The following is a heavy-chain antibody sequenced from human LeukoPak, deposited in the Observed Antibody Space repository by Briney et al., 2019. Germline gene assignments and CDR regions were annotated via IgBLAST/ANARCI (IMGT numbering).Heavy chain of an antibody. CDR2: ISWNSGSI. Sequence: GGSLRLSCAASGFTFDDYAMHWVRQAPGKGLEWVSGISWNSGSIGYADSVKGRFTISRDNAKNSLYLQMNSLRADDTAVYYCARDEATMVRGHDYWGQGTLVTVSS. CDR3: ARDEATMVRGHDY. V-gene: IGHV3-9*01. J-gene: IGHJ4*02. D-gene: IGHD3-10*01. CDR1: GFTFDDYA.